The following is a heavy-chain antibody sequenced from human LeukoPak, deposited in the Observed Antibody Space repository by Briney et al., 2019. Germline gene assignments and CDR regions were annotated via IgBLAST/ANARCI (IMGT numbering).Heavy chain of an antibody. CDR3: ARGDMAHAFDI. CDR1: GFTFSSYS. Sequence: GGSLRLSCAASGFTFSSYSMNWVRQAPGKGREWVSSISSSSSYIYYADSVKGRFTISRDNAKNSLYLQMNSLRAEDTAVYYCARGDMAHAFDIWGQGTMVTVSS. V-gene: IGHV3-21*01. J-gene: IGHJ3*02. D-gene: IGHD5-24*01. CDR2: ISSSSSYI.